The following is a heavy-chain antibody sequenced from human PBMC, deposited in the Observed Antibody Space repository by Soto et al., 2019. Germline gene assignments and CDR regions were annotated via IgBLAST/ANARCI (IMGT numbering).Heavy chain of an antibody. D-gene: IGHD3-9*01. CDR3: TRDRDEILTGYHDY. J-gene: IGHJ4*02. CDR1: GFSFTHFA. V-gene: IGHV3-30-3*01. Sequence: GGSLRLSCAASGFSFTHFALHWVRRAPGKGLEWVALISNDGSEKYYTDSVKGRFTISRDNSKNTLYLQMNSLRAEDTAVYFCTRDRDEILTGYHDYWGQGTLVTVSS. CDR2: ISNDGSEK.